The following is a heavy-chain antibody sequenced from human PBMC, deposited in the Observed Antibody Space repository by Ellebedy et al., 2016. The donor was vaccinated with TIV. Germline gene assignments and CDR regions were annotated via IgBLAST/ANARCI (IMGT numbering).Heavy chain of an antibody. V-gene: IGHV5-51*01. CDR3: ARHADRDGDTAAPDY. CDR1: GYSFYGYW. CDR2: IYPDDSQT. D-gene: IGHD5-18*01. Sequence: GESLKISCKGSGYSFYGYWIGWVRQMPGKGLEWIGIIYPDDSQTRYSPPFQGQVTISADKSISTAYLQWSSLKASDTAMYYCARHADRDGDTAAPDYWGQGTLVTVSS. J-gene: IGHJ4*02.